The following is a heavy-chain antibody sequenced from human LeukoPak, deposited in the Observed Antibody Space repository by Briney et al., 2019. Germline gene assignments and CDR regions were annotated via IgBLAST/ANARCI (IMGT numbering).Heavy chain of an antibody. CDR3: DRDGLLLRSGDHTADAFDI. CDR1: GYTFTGYY. V-gene: IGHV1-2*04. CDR2: VNPNRGGT. Sequence: AAVKVSCMASGYTFTGYYMHWVRQAPGRGVEWMGWVNPNRGGTNYAQNFQGWVTMTRDTSTSTAHMELSRLSSDDTAVDYCDRDGLLLRSGDHTADAFDIWGQGTMVTVSS. D-gene: IGHD3-10*01. J-gene: IGHJ3*02.